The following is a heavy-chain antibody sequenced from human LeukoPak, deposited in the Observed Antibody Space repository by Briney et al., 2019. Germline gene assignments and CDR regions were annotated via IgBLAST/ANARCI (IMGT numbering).Heavy chain of an antibody. J-gene: IGHJ4*02. D-gene: IGHD2-21*02. CDR3: ARGDDFSGDY. CDR2: IRPDGHEK. CDR1: GFTFSTYW. V-gene: IGHV3-7*04. Sequence: PGGSLRLSCTTSGFTFSTYWMSWVRHTPGKGLEWVANIRPDGHEKYHVDSVTGRFTISRDNAKNSLYLQMNSLRVEDTAVYYCARGDDFSGDYWGQGTLVTVSS.